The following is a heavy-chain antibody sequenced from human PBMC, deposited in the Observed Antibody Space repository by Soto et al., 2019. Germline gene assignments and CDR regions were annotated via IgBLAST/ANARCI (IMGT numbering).Heavy chain of an antibody. V-gene: IGHV3-64D*08. J-gene: IGHJ6*02. CDR1: GFTFSSYA. D-gene: IGHD3-16*02. CDR3: VKDQGTFGGVIVNGV. Sequence: GGSLRLSCSASGFTFSSYAMHWVRQAPGKGLEYVSAISSNGGSTYYADSVKGRFTISRDNSKNTLYLQMSSLRAEDTAVYYCVKDQGTFGGVIVNGVWGQGTTVTVSS. CDR2: ISSNGGST.